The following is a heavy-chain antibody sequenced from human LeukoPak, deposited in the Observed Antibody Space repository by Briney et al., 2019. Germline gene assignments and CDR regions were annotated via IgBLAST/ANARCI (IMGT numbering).Heavy chain of an antibody. D-gene: IGHD5-18*01. CDR1: GGSFSGYY. Sequence: SETLSLTCAVYGGSFSGYYWSWIRQPPGKGLEWIGEINHSGSTNYSPSLKSRVTISVDTSKNQFSLKLSSVTAADTAVYYCARKRGYSYASYAFDIWGQGTMVTVSS. J-gene: IGHJ3*02. CDR2: INHSGST. CDR3: ARKRGYSYASYAFDI. V-gene: IGHV4-34*01.